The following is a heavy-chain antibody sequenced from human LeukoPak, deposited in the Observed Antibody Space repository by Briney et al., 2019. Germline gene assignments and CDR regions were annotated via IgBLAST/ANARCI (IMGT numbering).Heavy chain of an antibody. CDR3: AKKKNSNSLGYFDY. D-gene: IGHD6-6*01. Sequence: GGSPRLSCAASGFTFSNFDMHWVRQAPGKGLEWVVFIRYDGSNKYYADSVQGRFTISRDNSKNTLYLQMNSLRAEDTAVYYCAKKKNSNSLGYFDYWGQGTLITVSS. CDR2: IRYDGSNK. J-gene: IGHJ4*02. V-gene: IGHV3-30*02. CDR1: GFTFSNFD.